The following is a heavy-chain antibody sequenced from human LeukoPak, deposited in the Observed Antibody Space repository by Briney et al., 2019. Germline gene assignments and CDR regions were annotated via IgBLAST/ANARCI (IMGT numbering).Heavy chain of an antibody. V-gene: IGHV4-39*01. J-gene: IGHJ5*02. CDR3: ARNLFYYYDSSGPTMNWFDP. CDR1: GGSISSSSYY. D-gene: IGHD3-22*01. CDR2: IYYSGST. Sequence: PSETLSLTCTVSGGSISSSSYYWGWIRQPPGKGLEWIGSIYYSGSTYYNPSLKSRVTISVDTSKNQFSLKLSSVTAADTAVYYCARNLFYYYDSSGPTMNWFDPWGQGTLVTVSS.